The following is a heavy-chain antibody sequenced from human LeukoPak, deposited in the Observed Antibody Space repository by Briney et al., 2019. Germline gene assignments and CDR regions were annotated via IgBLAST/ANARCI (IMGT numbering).Heavy chain of an antibody. CDR1: GFTFSSYE. V-gene: IGHV3-48*03. J-gene: IGHJ4*02. CDR3: ARNTPSVEMATISFFDY. Sequence: PGGSLRLSCAASGFTFSSYEMNWVRQAPGKGLEWVSYISSSDSTIYYADSVKGRFTISRDNAKNSLYLQMNSLRAEDTAVYYCARNTPSVEMATISFFDYWGQGTRVTVSS. D-gene: IGHD5-24*01. CDR2: ISSSDSTI.